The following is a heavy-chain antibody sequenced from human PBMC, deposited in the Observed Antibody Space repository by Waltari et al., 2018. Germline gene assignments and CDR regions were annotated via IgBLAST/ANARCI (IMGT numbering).Heavy chain of an antibody. CDR3: AKNYGSSAYNSGEH. D-gene: IGHD3-22*01. CDR2: ISSDASDT. V-gene: IGHV3-74*03. Sequence: EEQLVESGGGLVQPGDSLRLSCAVSGFTFSSYWMNWVRQAPGKGPLWVSRISSDASDTTYADSVKGRFTISRDNSKNTLYLQMNTLRADDTAVYYCAKNYGSSAYNSGEHWGQGTLVTVSS. J-gene: IGHJ4*02. CDR1: GFTFSSYW.